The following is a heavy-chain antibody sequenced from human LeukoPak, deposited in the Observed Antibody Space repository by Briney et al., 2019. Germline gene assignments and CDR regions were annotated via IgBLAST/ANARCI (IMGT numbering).Heavy chain of an antibody. CDR3: AKDRDYGDYSLGY. V-gene: IGHV3-9*01. CDR2: ISWNSGSI. J-gene: IGHJ4*02. CDR1: GFIFDVYA. D-gene: IGHD4-17*01. Sequence: GGSLRLSCAASGFIFDVYAMHWVRQAPGKGLEWVSGISWNSGSIGYADSVKGRFTISRDNAKNSLYLQMNSLRAEDTALYYCAKDRDYGDYSLGYWGQGTLVTVSS.